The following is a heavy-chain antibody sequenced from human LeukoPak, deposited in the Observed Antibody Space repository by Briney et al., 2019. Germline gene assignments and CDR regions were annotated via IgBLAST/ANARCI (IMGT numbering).Heavy chain of an antibody. V-gene: IGHV4-38-2*01. CDR3: ARLDYDHFFDY. Sequence: SETLSLTCAVSGYSISSGYYWGWIRQPPGKGLEWIGSIYHSGSTYYNPSLKIRVTISVDTSKNQFSLKLSSVTAADTAVYYCARLDYDHFFDYWGQGTLVTVSS. J-gene: IGHJ4*02. CDR1: GYSISSGYY. CDR2: IYHSGST. D-gene: IGHD3-3*01.